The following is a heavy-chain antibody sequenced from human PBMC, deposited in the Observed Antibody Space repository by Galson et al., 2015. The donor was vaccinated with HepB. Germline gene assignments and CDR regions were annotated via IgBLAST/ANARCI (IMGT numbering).Heavy chain of an antibody. D-gene: IGHD2-15*01. CDR3: ARELVVVQTFDY. Sequence: SLRLSCAASGFTFSSYAMHWVRQAPGKGLEWVAVISYDGSNKYYADSVKGRFTISRDNSKNTLYLQMNSLSAEDTAVYYCARELVVVQTFDYWGQGTLVTVSS. V-gene: IGHV3-30-3*01. CDR2: ISYDGSNK. CDR1: GFTFSSYA. J-gene: IGHJ4*02.